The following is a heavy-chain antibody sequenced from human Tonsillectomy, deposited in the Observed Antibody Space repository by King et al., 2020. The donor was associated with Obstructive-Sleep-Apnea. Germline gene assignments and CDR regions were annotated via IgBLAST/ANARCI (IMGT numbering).Heavy chain of an antibody. CDR3: ARDYYASGSYGWFDP. V-gene: IGHV3-11*01. Sequence: VQLVESGGGLVKPGGSLRLSCAASGFTFSDSYMSWLLQAPGKGLEWVSYIRSSGESIYYADSLKGRFTISRDNAKNSLYLQMNSLRAEDTAVYYCARDYYASGSYGWFDPWGQGTLVTVSS. D-gene: IGHD3-10*01. CDR1: GFTFSDSY. J-gene: IGHJ5*02. CDR2: IRSSGESI.